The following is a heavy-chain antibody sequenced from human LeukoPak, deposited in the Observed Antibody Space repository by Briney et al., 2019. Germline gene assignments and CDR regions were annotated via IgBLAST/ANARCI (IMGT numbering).Heavy chain of an antibody. V-gene: IGHV1-69*05. CDR3: ARVRYSYGYGY. D-gene: IGHD5-18*01. CDR1: GGTFSSYA. CDR2: IIPIFGTA. Sequence: GASVKVSCKASGGTFSSYAISWVRQAPGQGLEWMGGIIPIFGTANYAQKFQGRVTMTRDTSTSTVYMELSSLRSEDTAVYYCARVRYSYGYGYWGQGTLVTVSS. J-gene: IGHJ4*02.